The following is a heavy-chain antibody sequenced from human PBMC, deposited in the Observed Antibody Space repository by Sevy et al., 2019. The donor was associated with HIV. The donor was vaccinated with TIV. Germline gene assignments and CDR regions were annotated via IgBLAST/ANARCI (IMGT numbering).Heavy chain of an antibody. CDR2: LNGDGSSA. CDR1: GFTFSSHW. J-gene: IGHJ5*02. D-gene: IGHD6-19*01. Sequence: GGSLRLSCAASGFTFSSHWMHWLRQAPGKGLVWVSRLNGDGSSASYADFVKGRFTISRDNGKNTVYLQISSLTADDTAVYYCTRGRSGTYGWFDPWGQRTLVTVSS. CDR3: TRGRSGTYGWFDP. V-gene: IGHV3-74*01.